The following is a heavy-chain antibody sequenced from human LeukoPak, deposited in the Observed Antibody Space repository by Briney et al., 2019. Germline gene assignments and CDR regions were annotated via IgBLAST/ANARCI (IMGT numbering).Heavy chain of an antibody. V-gene: IGHV4-34*01. J-gene: IGHJ5*02. CDR1: GGSFSGYY. D-gene: IGHD3-10*01. CDR3: ARVRGALSWFDP. CDR2: INHSGST. Sequence: SETLSLTCAVYGGSFSGYYWSWIRQPPGKGLEWIGEINHSGSTNYNPSLKSRVTISVDTSKNQFSLKLSSVTAADTAVYYCARVRGALSWFDPWGQGTLVTVSS.